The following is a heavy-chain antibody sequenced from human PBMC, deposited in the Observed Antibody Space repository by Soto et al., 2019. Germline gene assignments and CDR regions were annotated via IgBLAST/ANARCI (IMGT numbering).Heavy chain of an antibody. J-gene: IGHJ4*02. CDR3: AKDRLAGKFDY. CDR2: ISNTGGGT. Sequence: PGGSLRLSCAASGFTFNNYAMNWVRQAPGMGLEWVATISNTGGGTYYADSVKGRFTISRDNSKNTLYLQMSSLRVEDTAVYYCAKDRLAGKFDYWGQGTQVTVSS. V-gene: IGHV3-23*01. CDR1: GFTFNNYA.